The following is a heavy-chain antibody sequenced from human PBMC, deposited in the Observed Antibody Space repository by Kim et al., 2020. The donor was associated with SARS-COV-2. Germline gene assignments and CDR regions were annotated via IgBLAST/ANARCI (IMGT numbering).Heavy chain of an antibody. D-gene: IGHD3-16*02. CDR3: ANETQVGYSLSSYFDY. J-gene: IGHJ4*01. CDR1: GFTFSSYG. V-gene: IGHV3-30*18. CDR2: ISYDERTK. Sequence: GGSLRLSCAASGFTFSSYGMHWVRQAPGKGLEWVAVISYDERTKFYADSVKDRFTISRDNSKNTLYLQINNLRAEDTGVYYCANETQVGYSLSSYFDYWG.